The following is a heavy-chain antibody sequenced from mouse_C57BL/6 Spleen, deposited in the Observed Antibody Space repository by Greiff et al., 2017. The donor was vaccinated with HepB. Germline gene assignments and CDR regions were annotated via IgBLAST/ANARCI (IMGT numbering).Heavy chain of an antibody. J-gene: IGHJ3*01. Sequence: EVKLQESGPGLVKPSQSLSLTCSVTGYSITSGYYWNWIRQFPGNKLEWMGYISYDGSNNYNPSLKNRISITRDTSKNQFFLKLNSVTTEDTATYYCARDYYSNPLAYWGQGTLVTVSA. V-gene: IGHV3-6*01. CDR1: GYSITSGYY. D-gene: IGHD2-5*01. CDR3: ARDYYSNPLAY. CDR2: ISYDGSN.